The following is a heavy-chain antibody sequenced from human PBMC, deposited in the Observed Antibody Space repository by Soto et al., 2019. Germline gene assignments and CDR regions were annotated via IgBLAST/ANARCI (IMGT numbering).Heavy chain of an antibody. J-gene: IGHJ4*02. V-gene: IGHV6-1*01. CDR1: GDSVSSNSAG. CDR2: TYYRSKWYY. CDR3: SRVPPRRRNLGHEFDY. D-gene: IGHD7-27*01. Sequence: PSQTLSLTCAITGDSVSSNSAGWSWVRQSPSRGLGWLGRTYYRSKWYYEYAVSVRGRITINPDTSKNQYSLQLNSVTPEDTGMYFCSRVPPRRRNLGHEFDYWGQGTLVTVSS.